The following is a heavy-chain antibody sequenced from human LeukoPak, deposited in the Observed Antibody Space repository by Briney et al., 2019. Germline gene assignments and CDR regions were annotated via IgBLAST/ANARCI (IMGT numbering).Heavy chain of an antibody. CDR3: ARYPYFDY. J-gene: IGHJ4*02. Sequence: SETLSLTCTVSGGSINTYYWSWIRQPPGKGLEWIGEINHSGSTNYNPSLKSRVTISVDTSKNQFSLKLSSVTAADAAVYYCARYPYFDYWGQGTLVTVSS. V-gene: IGHV4-34*01. CDR1: GGSINTYY. D-gene: IGHD2-2*01. CDR2: INHSGST.